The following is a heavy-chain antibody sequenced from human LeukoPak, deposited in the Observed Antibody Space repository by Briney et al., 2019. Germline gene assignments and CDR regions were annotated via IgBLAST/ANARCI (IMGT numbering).Heavy chain of an antibody. CDR2: ISGSGGST. J-gene: IGHJ4*02. CDR3: AKESGYYGSGSSDY. D-gene: IGHD3-10*01. V-gene: IGHV3-23*01. CDR1: GFTFSSYA. Sequence: GGSLRLSCAASGFTFSSYAMSWVRQAPGKGLEWVSAISGSGGSTYCADSVKGRFTISRDNSKNTLYLQINSLRAEDTAVYYCAKESGYYGSGSSDYWGQGTLVTVSS.